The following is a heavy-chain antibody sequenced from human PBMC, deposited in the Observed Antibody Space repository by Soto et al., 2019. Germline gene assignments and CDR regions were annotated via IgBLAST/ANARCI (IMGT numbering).Heavy chain of an antibody. CDR2: ISGSGGST. CDR3: AKDRDIVVVPAADAFDI. V-gene: IGHV3-23*01. D-gene: IGHD2-2*01. CDR1: GFTFSSYA. J-gene: IGHJ3*02. Sequence: GGSLRLSCAASGFTFSSYAMSWVRQAPGKGLEWVSAISGSGGSTYYADSVKGRFTISKDNSKNTLYLQMNSLRAEDTAVYYCAKDRDIVVVPAADAFDILGQGTMVTVSS.